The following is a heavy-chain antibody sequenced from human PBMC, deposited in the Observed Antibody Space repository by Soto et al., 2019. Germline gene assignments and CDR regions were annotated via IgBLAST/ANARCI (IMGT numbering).Heavy chain of an antibody. Sequence: EVQLVESGGGLIQPGGSLRRSCAASGFSFNTYAMNWVRQAPGKGLEWISYISSSSSRIYDADSVKGRFTLSRDNAKNSLSLQMNSLRAEDPAVYYCASDPGIAAAGMDYWGQGTLVTVSS. V-gene: IGHV3-48*04. J-gene: IGHJ4*02. D-gene: IGHD6-25*01. CDR1: GFSFNTYA. CDR3: ASDPGIAAAGMDY. CDR2: ISSSSSRI.